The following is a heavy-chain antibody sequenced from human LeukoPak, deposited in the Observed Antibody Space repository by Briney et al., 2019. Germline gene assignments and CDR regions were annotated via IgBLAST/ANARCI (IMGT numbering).Heavy chain of an antibody. Sequence: ASVNVSCKASGYTFTGYYMHWVRQAPGQGLEWMGWISAYNGNTNYAQKLQGRVTMTTDTSTSTAYMELRSLRSDDTAVYYCARGGPRDTAMATFDYWGQGTLVTVSS. CDR2: ISAYNGNT. V-gene: IGHV1-18*04. J-gene: IGHJ4*02. D-gene: IGHD5-18*01. CDR1: GYTFTGYY. CDR3: ARGGPRDTAMATFDY.